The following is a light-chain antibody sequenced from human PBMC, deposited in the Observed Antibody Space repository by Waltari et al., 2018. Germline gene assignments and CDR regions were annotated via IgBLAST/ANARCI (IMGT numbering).Light chain of an antibody. J-gene: IGLJ2*01. CDR3: SSYTDSGVVV. V-gene: IGLV2-14*03. CDR1: SSDVGGHNS. CDR2: DVN. Sequence: QSALTQPASVSGSPGQSITISCTGTSSDVGGHNSVSWYQQHPGKAPKLLIYDVNKRPSGVSNRFSGSKSGKTASLIISGLLSEDEADYYCSSYTDSGVVVFGGGTKVTVL.